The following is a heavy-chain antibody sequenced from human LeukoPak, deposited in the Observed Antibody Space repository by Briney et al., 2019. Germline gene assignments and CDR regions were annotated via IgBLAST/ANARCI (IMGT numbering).Heavy chain of an antibody. CDR3: AREGAWDYVWGSYRYFDY. CDR1: GFTFSSYW. J-gene: IGHJ4*02. D-gene: IGHD3-16*02. CDR2: LKQDGSEK. Sequence: GGSLRLSCAASGFTFSSYWMSWVRQAPGKGLEWVANLKQDGSEKYYVDSVKGRFTISRDNAKNSLYLQMNSLRAEDTAVYYCAREGAWDYVWGSYRYFDYWGQGTLVTVSS. V-gene: IGHV3-7*03.